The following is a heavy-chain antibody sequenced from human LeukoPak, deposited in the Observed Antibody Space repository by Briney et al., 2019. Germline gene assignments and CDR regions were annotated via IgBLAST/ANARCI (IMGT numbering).Heavy chain of an antibody. CDR3: ARRSDSGWTNYFDY. J-gene: IGHJ4*02. V-gene: IGHV3-11*03. Sequence: PGGSLRLSCAASGFTFSDYYMSWIRQAPRKGLEWVSYVSIRSSYTNYAAAVQGQFTLSRANAKKSLYLQMNTLRAGKTAGYCCARRSDSGWTNYFDYWGQGTLVTVSS. D-gene: IGHD6-19*01. CDR1: GFTFSDYY. CDR2: VSIRSSYT.